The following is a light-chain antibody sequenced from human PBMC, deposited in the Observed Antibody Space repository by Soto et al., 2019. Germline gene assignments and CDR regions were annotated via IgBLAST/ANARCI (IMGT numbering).Light chain of an antibody. CDR2: GAS. Sequence: EIVLTQSPGTLSLSPGERAALSCGASRSVSSSYLAWYQQKPGKAPRLLIYGASSRATGIPDRFSGSGSGTDFPLTISRLEPEDFAVYYCQQYGSSPLTFGGGTKVDI. CDR3: QQYGSSPLT. CDR1: RSVSSSY. V-gene: IGKV3-20*01. J-gene: IGKJ4*01.